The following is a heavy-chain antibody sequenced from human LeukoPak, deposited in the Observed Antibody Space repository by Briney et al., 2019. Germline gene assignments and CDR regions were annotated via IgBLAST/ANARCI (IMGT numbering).Heavy chain of an antibody. CDR1: GFTVSSNY. Sequence: GRSLRLSCAASGFTVSSNYMNWVRQAPGKGLEWVSYISSGSSTIYYADSVKGRFTISRDNARNSLYLQMNSLRAEDTAVYYCAREPLDYWGQGTLVTVSS. J-gene: IGHJ4*02. V-gene: IGHV3-48*04. CDR3: AREPLDY. CDR2: ISSGSSTI. D-gene: IGHD3-16*02.